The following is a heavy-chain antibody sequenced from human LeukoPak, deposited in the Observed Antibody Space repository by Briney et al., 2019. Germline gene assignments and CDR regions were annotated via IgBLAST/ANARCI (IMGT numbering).Heavy chain of an antibody. CDR2: MKKDGSET. CDR1: GFTFSSYS. V-gene: IGHV3-7*01. J-gene: IGHJ4*02. CDR3: GRHRSGSGTYFIDY. D-gene: IGHD3-10*01. Sequence: QSGGSLRLSCVVSGFTFSSYSMIWVRQAPGKGLQWVANMKKDGSETNYVDSVKGRFTISRDNAKNSLYLQMNSLRAEDTAVYYCGRHRSGSGTYFIDYWGQGTLVSVSS.